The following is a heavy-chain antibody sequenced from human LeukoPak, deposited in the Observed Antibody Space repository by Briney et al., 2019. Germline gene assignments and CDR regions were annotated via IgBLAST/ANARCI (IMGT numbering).Heavy chain of an antibody. J-gene: IGHJ4*02. Sequence: GASVKVSCRASGGTFSSYAISWVRQAPGQGLEWMGGIIPIFGTANYAQKFQGRVTITADESTSTAYMELSSLRSEDTAVYYCARVGPFNYYDYVWGSYRYNPDYWGQGTLVTVSS. V-gene: IGHV1-69*13. CDR1: GGTFSSYA. D-gene: IGHD3-16*02. CDR3: ARVGPFNYYDYVWGSYRYNPDY. CDR2: IIPIFGTA.